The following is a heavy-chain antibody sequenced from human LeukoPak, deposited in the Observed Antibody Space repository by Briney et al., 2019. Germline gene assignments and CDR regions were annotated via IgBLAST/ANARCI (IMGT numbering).Heavy chain of an antibody. CDR3: ARGCSSTSCWLRMDV. J-gene: IGHJ6*02. CDR2: IYTSGST. Sequence: SETLSLTCTVSGGSITNYYWSWIRRPAGKGLEWVGRIYTSGSTNYNPSLKGRVTMSVDTSKNQFSLKLSSLTAADTAVYYCARGCSSTSCWLRMDVWGQGATVTVSS. V-gene: IGHV4-4*07. D-gene: IGHD2-2*01. CDR1: GGSITNYY.